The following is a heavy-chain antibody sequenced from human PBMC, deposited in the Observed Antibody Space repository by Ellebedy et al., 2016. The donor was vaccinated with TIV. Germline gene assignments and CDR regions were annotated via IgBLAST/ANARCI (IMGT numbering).Heavy chain of an antibody. V-gene: IGHV5-51*01. Sequence: PGGSLRLSCKGSGYTFTEFSIVWVRQMPGKGLEWVALLHSGDSDIRHSPSFQGQVTVSADKSISTAYLQWSSLKTSDSAIYYCAILQRHRGSWYRVDHWGRGTQITVSS. J-gene: IGHJ5*02. CDR1: GYTFTEFS. CDR3: AILQRHRGSWYRVDH. D-gene: IGHD6-13*01. CDR2: LHSGDSDI.